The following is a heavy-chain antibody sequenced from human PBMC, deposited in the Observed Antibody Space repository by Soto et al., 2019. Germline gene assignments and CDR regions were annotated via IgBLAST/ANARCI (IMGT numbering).Heavy chain of an antibody. J-gene: IGHJ5*02. CDR1: GFTFSSYA. V-gene: IGHV3-23*01. CDR3: AKDSSVDFWSGPTGVDP. D-gene: IGHD3-3*01. CDR2: ISGSGGST. Sequence: EVQLLESGGGLVQPGGSLRLSCAASGFTFSSYAMSWVRQAPGKGLEWVSAISGSGGSTYYADSVKGRFTISRDNSKNTLYLQMNSLGAEDTAVYYCAKDSSVDFWSGPTGVDPWGQGTLVTVSS.